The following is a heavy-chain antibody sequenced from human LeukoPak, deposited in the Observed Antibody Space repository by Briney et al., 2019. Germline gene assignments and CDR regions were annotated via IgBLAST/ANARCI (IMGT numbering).Heavy chain of an antibody. D-gene: IGHD3-22*01. V-gene: IGHV3-30*18. CDR2: ISYDGSNK. CDR1: GFTFSSYG. Sequence: QPGRSLRLSCAASGFTFSSYGIHWVRQAPGKGLEWVAVISYDGSNKYYADSVKGRFTISRDNSKNTLYLQMNSLRAEDTAVYYCAKDTFYYDSSGVDYWGQGTLVTVSS. J-gene: IGHJ4*02. CDR3: AKDTFYYDSSGVDY.